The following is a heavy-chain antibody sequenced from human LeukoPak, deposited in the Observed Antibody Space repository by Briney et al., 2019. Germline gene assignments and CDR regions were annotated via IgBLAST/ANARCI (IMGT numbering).Heavy chain of an antibody. CDR1: GGSISSSSYH. D-gene: IGHD3-22*01. CDR3: ARPLLTYYDSSGYGY. CDR2: IYYSGST. Sequence: PSETLSLTCTVSGGSISSSSYHWGWIRQPPGKGLEWIGSIYYSGSTYYNPSLKSRVTISVDTSKNQFSLKLSSVTAADTAVYYCARPLLTYYDSSGYGYWGQGTLVTVSS. J-gene: IGHJ4*02. V-gene: IGHV4-39*01.